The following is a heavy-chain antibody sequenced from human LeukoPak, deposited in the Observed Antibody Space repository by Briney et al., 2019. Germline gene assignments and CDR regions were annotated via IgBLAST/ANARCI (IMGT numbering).Heavy chain of an antibody. CDR3: ARVVYSNYGYYYYYMDV. V-gene: IGHV1-69*13. CDR2: IIPIFGTA. J-gene: IGHJ6*03. D-gene: IGHD4-11*01. CDR1: GGTFCSYA. Sequence: SVKVSCKASGGTFCSYAISWVRQAPGQGLEWMGGIIPIFGTANYAQKFQGRVTITADESTSTAYMELSSLRSEDTAVYYCARVVYSNYGYYYYYMDVWGKGTTVTVSS.